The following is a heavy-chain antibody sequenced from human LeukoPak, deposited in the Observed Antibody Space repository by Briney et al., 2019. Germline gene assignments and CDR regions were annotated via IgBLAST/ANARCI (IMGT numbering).Heavy chain of an antibody. CDR2: ISAYNGNT. CDR1: GYTFTSYG. D-gene: IGHD2-2*01. CDR3: ARDYPPTIYCSSTSCYRESFDY. Sequence: ASVKLSCKASGYTFTSYGISWVRQAPGQGLEWMGWISAYNGNTNYAQKLPGRVTMTTDTSTSTAYMELRSLRSDDTAVYYCARDYPPTIYCSSTSCYRESFDYWGREPWSPSPQ. V-gene: IGHV1-18*01. J-gene: IGHJ4*02.